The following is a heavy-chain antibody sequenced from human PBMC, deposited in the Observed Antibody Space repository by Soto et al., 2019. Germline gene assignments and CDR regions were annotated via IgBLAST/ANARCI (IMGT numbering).Heavy chain of an antibody. V-gene: IGHV1-69*13. CDR1: GVTFTRQD. D-gene: IGHD5-12*01. CDR2: IIPIFGTP. CDR3: ATNEGRDGYSFGY. Sequence: SVKVSCKASGVTFTRQDMRWVRQAPGQGLEWMGGIIPIFGTPQYAEKFQDRVTITADESTSTAYMELSSLTSEDTAVYYCATNEGRDGYSFGYWGQGTLVTVYS. J-gene: IGHJ4*02.